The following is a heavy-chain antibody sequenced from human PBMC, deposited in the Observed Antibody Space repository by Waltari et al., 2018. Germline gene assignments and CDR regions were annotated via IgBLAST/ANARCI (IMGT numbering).Heavy chain of an antibody. CDR2: INGGNGQK. J-gene: IGHJ4*02. Sequence: QIHFVQSGAEVKKAGASVTVSCKASTNAFVIYAIHWVRQAPGQGLEWMGWINGGNGQKKFSQKFQDRLSITRDRSVNTAHLELRRLTSEDTAMYYCAAGPSPDFGRYWGQGTQVTVSS. CDR3: AAGPSPDFGRY. V-gene: IGHV1-3*01. CDR1: TNAFVIYA. D-gene: IGHD3-10*01.